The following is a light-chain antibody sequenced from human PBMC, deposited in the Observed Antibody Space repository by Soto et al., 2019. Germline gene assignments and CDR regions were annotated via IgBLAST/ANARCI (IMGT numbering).Light chain of an antibody. V-gene: IGKV3-15*01. CDR3: QQYNNWPPIT. CDR1: QSVSSN. CDR2: GAS. J-gene: IGKJ5*01. Sequence: EIVLTQSPAPLSLSPGESATLSCRASQSVSSNLAWYQQKPGQAPRLLIYGASTRATGIPARFSGSGSGTEFTLTISSLQSEDFAVYYCQQYNNWPPITFGQGTRLEIK.